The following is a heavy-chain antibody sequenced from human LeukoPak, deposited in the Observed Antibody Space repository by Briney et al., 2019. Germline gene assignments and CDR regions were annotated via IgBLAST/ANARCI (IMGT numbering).Heavy chain of an antibody. CDR3: ARVGYNYGYVDY. CDR1: GYSISSGYS. D-gene: IGHD5-18*01. J-gene: IGHJ4*02. V-gene: IGHV4-38-2*01. Sequence: SETLSLTCAVSGYSISSGYSWGWIRQPPGKGLKWIGSIFPSGSTYFNPSLQSRVTISVDTSNNQFSLKLSSVTAADTAVYYCARVGYNYGYVDYWGQGTLVTVSS. CDR2: IFPSGST.